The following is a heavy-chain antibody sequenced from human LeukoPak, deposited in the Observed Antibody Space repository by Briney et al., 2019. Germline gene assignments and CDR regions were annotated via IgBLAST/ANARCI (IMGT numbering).Heavy chain of an antibody. CDR3: ARETRWELFDY. CDR2: IKHDGTEK. Sequence: GGSLRLSCAASGFTFSSHWMIWVRQAPGKGLEGVANIKHDGTEKYYVDSVKGRFTLSRDNAKNSLYLQMNSLRAEDTAVYYCARETRWELFDYWGQGILVTVSS. D-gene: IGHD1-26*01. V-gene: IGHV3-7*04. J-gene: IGHJ4*02. CDR1: GFTFSSHW.